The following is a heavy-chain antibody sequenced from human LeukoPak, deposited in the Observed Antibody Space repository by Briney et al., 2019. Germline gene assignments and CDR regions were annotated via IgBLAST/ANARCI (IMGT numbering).Heavy chain of an antibody. CDR1: GGSISSYY. Sequence: SETLSLTCTVSGGSISSYYWSWIRQPPGKGLEWIGYFYYSGSTNYNPSLKSRVTISVDASKNQFSLKLSSVTASDTAVYYCARYYGGGHCYGFDYWGQGTLVTVSS. CDR2: FYYSGST. CDR3: ARYYGGGHCYGFDY. V-gene: IGHV4-59*01. J-gene: IGHJ4*02. D-gene: IGHD2-21*02.